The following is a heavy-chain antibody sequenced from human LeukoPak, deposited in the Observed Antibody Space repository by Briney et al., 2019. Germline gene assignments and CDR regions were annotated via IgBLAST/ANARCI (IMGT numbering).Heavy chain of an antibody. CDR1: GYTLTELS. J-gene: IGHJ4*02. CDR2: FDPEDGET. V-gene: IGHV1-24*01. D-gene: IGHD3-22*01. Sequence: ASVKVSCKVSGYTLTELSMHWVRQAPGKGLEWMGGFDPEDGETIYAQKFQGRVTMTEDTSTDTAYMELSSLGSEDTAVYYCATYLPFYYYDSSGYYYDWGQGTLVTVSS. CDR3: ATYLPFYYYDSSGYYYD.